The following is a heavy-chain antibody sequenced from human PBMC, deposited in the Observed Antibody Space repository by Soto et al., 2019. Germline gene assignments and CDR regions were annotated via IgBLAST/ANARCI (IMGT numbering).Heavy chain of an antibody. CDR1: GYTFTSYG. J-gene: IGHJ4*02. CDR2: ISAYNGNT. CDR3: ATSAGVAY. D-gene: IGHD1-1*01. V-gene: IGHV1-18*01. Sequence: ASVKVSCKASGYTFTSYGISWVRQAPGQGLEWMGWISAYNGNTKYAQKLQGRVTMTADTSTNTADMELRSLRSEDTAVYYCATSAGVAYWGQGTLVTVSS.